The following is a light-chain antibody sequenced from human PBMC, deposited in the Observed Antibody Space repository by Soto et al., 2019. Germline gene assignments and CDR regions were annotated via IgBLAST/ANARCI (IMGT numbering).Light chain of an antibody. Sequence: DIQMTQSPSTLPASVGDRVTITCRANQSISTWLAWYQQKPGKAPNLLIYKASRLETGVPSRFSGIGSGTEFTLTISFLQPEDFATYYGQQYNSYSPLTFGGGTKVDIK. CDR1: QSISTW. J-gene: IGKJ4*01. CDR2: KAS. V-gene: IGKV1-5*03. CDR3: QQYNSYSPLT.